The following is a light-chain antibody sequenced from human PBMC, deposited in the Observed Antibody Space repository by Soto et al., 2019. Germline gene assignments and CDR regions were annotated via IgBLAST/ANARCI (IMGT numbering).Light chain of an antibody. Sequence: QSVLTKPASVKGAAGESITIFCTGTSSDVGGYNYVSWYQQHPGKAPKFMIYDVSNRPSGVSNRFSGSKSGNTASLTISGLQAEDEADYYCSSYTTSNTRQIVFGTGTKATVL. J-gene: IGLJ1*01. CDR3: SSYTTSNTRQIV. CDR1: SSDVGGYNY. CDR2: DVS. V-gene: IGLV2-14*01.